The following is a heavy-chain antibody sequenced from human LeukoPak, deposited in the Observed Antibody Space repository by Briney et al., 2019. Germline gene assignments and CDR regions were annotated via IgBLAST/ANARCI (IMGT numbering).Heavy chain of an antibody. CDR1: GFTFSDYS. CDR2: ISTSGDTI. D-gene: IGHD1-26*01. CDR3: ATWDRFDP. J-gene: IGHJ5*02. V-gene: IGHV3-48*04. Sequence: GGSLRLSRAASGFTFSDYSMNWVRQAPGKGLEWVSYISTSGDTIYYADSVQGRFTISRDNAKNSLYLQMNSLSAEDTAVYYCATWDRFDPWGQGTLVTVSS.